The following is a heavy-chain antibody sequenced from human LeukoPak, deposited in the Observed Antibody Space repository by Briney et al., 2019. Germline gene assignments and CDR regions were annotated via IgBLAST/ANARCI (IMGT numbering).Heavy chain of an antibody. CDR2: INQDGSQK. J-gene: IGHJ4*02. CDR3: ATVRTYTNFDY. V-gene: IGHV3-7*05. Sequence: HPGGSLRLSCAASGFIFSGYWMSWVRQAPGKGLEWVANINQDGSQKYYVDSVKGRFTISRDNAKNSLYLQMNSLRAEDTAVYYCATVRTYTNFDYWGQGTLVTVSS. D-gene: IGHD5-18*01. CDR1: GFIFSGYW.